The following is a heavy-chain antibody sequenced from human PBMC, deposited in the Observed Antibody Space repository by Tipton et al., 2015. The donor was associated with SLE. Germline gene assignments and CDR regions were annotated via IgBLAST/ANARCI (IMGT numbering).Heavy chain of an antibody. CDR3: ARRNEDSSSEY. J-gene: IGHJ4*02. CDR2: IYYSGST. D-gene: IGHD6-6*01. Sequence: LRLSCTVSGGSISSSSYYWGWIRQPPGKGLEWIGSIYYSGSTYYNPSLKSRVTISVDTSKNQFSLKLSSVTAADTAVYYCARRNEDSSSEYWGQGTLVTVSS. CDR1: GGSISSSSYY. V-gene: IGHV4-39*01.